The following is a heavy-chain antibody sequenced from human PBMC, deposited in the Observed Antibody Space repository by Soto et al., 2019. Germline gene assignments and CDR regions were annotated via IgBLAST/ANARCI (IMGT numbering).Heavy chain of an antibody. CDR1: GFTFSSYS. J-gene: IGHJ4*02. D-gene: IGHD1-20*01. V-gene: IGHV3-48*01. Sequence: EVQLVESGGGLVQPGGSLRLSCAASGFTFSSYSMNWVRQAPGKGLEWVSYISSSSRTIYYADSVKGRFTISRDNAKNSLYLQMNSLRAEDTAVYYCARDITGTFDYWGQGTLVTVSS. CDR3: ARDITGTFDY. CDR2: ISSSSRTI.